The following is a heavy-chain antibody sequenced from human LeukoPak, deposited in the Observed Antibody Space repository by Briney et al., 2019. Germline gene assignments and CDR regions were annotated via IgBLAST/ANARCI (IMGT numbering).Heavy chain of an antibody. CDR1: GFTFSSYA. Sequence: PGGSLRLSCAASGFTFSSYAMHWVRQAPGKGLEWVAVISYDGSNKYYADSVKGRFTISRDNSKNTLYLQMNSLRAEDTAVYYCARATYIVVVPAEFDYWGQGTLVTVSS. CDR2: ISYDGSNK. D-gene: IGHD2-2*01. V-gene: IGHV3-30*01. CDR3: ARATYIVVVPAEFDY. J-gene: IGHJ4*02.